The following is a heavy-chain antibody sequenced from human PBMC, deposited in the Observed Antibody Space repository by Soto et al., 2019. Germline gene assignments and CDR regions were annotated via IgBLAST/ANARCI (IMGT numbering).Heavy chain of an antibody. J-gene: IGHJ2*01. CDR2: ISSSSSYI. V-gene: IGHV3-21*01. CDR3: ARSHGGYDWYFDL. CDR1: GFTISSYS. Sequence: GRPMRLSCAASGFTISSYSMNRVRKAPGKGLEWVSSISSSSSYIYYADSVKGRFTISRDNAKNSLYLQMNSLRAEDTAVYYCARSHGGYDWYFDLWGRGTLVTVSS. D-gene: IGHD3-16*01.